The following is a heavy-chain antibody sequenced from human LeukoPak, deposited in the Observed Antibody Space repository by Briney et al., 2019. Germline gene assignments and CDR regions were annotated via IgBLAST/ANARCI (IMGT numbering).Heavy chain of an antibody. J-gene: IGHJ3*02. Sequence: ASVKVSCKASGYTFTGYYMHWVRQAPGQRLEWMGWIDPNSGGTNYAQKFQGRVTMTRDTSISTAYMELSRLRSDDTAVYYCARELGYCGGDCYRGTDAFDIWGQGTMVTVSS. D-gene: IGHD2-21*02. CDR2: IDPNSGGT. CDR3: ARELGYCGGDCYRGTDAFDI. CDR1: GYTFTGYY. V-gene: IGHV1-2*02.